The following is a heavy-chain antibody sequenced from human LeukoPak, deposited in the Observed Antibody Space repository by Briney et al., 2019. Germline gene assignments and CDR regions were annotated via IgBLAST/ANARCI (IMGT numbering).Heavy chain of an antibody. CDR1: GGSISGSSYC. CDR3: ARGRVSGYDPKYYYYYYMDV. V-gene: IGHV4-39*07. J-gene: IGHJ6*03. CDR2: HYYTGRI. D-gene: IGHD5-12*01. Sequence: SETLSLTCTVSGGSISGSSYCWGWIRQPPGKGLEWIGSHYYTGRIYHNPSLNSRVTISVDTSKNQFSLKLSSVTAADTAVYYCARGRVSGYDPKYYYYYYMDVWGKGTTVTVSS.